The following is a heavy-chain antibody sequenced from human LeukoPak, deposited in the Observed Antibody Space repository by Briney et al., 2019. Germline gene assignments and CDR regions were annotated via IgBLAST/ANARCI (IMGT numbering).Heavy chain of an antibody. CDR3: ATDRPHPRNEPTNFDY. J-gene: IGHJ4*02. V-gene: IGHV3-23*01. CDR1: GFTFSNFA. D-gene: IGHD1-1*01. Sequence: GGSLRLSCAASGFTFSNFAMSCVRQAPGKGLEWVSAISGSGHNTYYADSVKGRFTISRDNSKSTLYLQMSSLRAEDTAIYYCATDRPHPRNEPTNFDYWGQGTLVTVSS. CDR2: ISGSGHNT.